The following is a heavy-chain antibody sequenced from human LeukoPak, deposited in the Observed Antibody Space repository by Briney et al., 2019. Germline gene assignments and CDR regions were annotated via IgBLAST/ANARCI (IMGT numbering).Heavy chain of an antibody. CDR3: FYGGNSGDWLY. V-gene: IGHV4-59*04. Sequence: PSETLSLTCTVSDGSISSYYWSWIRQPPGKGLEWIGEILHSGSTNYNPSLKSRVTMSVDKSKNHFSLKLSSVTAADTAVYYCFYGGNSGDWLYWGQGTLVTVSS. J-gene: IGHJ4*02. CDR1: DGSISSYY. D-gene: IGHD4-23*01. CDR2: ILHSGST.